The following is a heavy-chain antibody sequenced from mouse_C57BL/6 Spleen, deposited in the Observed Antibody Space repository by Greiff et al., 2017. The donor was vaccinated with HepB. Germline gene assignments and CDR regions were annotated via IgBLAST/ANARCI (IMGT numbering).Heavy chain of an antibody. CDR3: ARWLLDWYFDV. Sequence: QVQLQQSGPELVKPGASVKISCKASGYAFSSSWMNWVKQRPGKGLEWIGRIYPGDGDTNYNGKFKAKATLTADKSSSTAYMQLSSLPSEDSAVYFCARWLLDWYFDVWGTGTTVTVSS. D-gene: IGHD2-3*01. CDR1: GYAFSSSW. J-gene: IGHJ1*03. CDR2: IYPGDGDT. V-gene: IGHV1-82*01.